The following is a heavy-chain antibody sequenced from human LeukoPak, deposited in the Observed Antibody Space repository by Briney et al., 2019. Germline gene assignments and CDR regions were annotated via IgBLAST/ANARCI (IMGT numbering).Heavy chain of an antibody. CDR3: AREALIAARRKYFQH. CDR2: INPNTGGT. V-gene: IGHV1-2*02. Sequence: ASVKVSCKASGYTFSGYYIHWVRQAPGQGLEWMGWINPNTGGTKYAQRFQGRVTMTRDTSISTAYMELSRLRSDDTAVYYCAREALIAARRKYFQHWGQGTLVTVSS. D-gene: IGHD6-6*01. J-gene: IGHJ1*01. CDR1: GYTFSGYY.